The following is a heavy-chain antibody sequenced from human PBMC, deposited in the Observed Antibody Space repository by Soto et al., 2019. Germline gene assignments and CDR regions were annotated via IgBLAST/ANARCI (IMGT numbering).Heavy chain of an antibody. CDR3: AREIRRYYDSSGPFDY. Sequence: EVQLVEPGGGLVQPGGSLRLSCAASGFTFSSYWMSWVRQAPGKGLEWVANIKQDGSEKYYVDSVKGRFTISRDNAKNSLYLQMNSLRAEDTAVYYCAREIRRYYDSSGPFDYWGQGTLVTVSS. CDR1: GFTFSSYW. V-gene: IGHV3-7*04. J-gene: IGHJ4*02. D-gene: IGHD3-22*01. CDR2: IKQDGSEK.